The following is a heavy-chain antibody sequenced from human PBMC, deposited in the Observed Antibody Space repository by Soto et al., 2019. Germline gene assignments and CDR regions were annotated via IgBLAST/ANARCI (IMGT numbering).Heavy chain of an antibody. CDR3: AKGPHTRSGYRDY. Sequence: GGSLIVSCGSSGVTFSSYSMSWVRQAPGKGLEWVSAISGSGGSTYYADSVKGRFTISRDNSKNTLYLQMNSLRAEDTAVYYCAKGPHTRSGYRDYWGQGTLVTVSS. V-gene: IGHV3-23*01. D-gene: IGHD3-3*01. CDR2: ISGSGGST. CDR1: GVTFSSYS. J-gene: IGHJ4*02.